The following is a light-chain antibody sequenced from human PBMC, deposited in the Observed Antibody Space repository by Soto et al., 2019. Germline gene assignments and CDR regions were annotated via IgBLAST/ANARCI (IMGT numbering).Light chain of an antibody. V-gene: IGLV4-60*03. Sequence: QSALTQSSSASASLGSSVKLTCTLSSGHSSYIIAWHQQQPGKAPRYLMKVEGSGSYNKGSGVPDRFSGSTSGADRYLTISNLQSEDEADYYCETWDSNTRVFGGGTKLTVL. CDR3: ETWDSNTRV. J-gene: IGLJ2*01. CDR1: SGHSSYI. CDR2: VEGSGSY.